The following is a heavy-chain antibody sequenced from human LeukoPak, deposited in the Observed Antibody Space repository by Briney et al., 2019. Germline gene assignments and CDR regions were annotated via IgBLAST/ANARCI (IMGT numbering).Heavy chain of an antibody. D-gene: IGHD3-22*01. CDR1: GFTFSSYG. J-gene: IGHJ4*02. Sequence: PGRSLRLSCAASGFTFSSYGMHWVRQAPGKGLEWVAVIWFDGSDKYYADSVKGRFTISRDNSKNTLYLQMNSLRAEDTAVYFCARNLYYYDSSGYSHPDYWGQGTLVTVSS. CDR3: ARNLYYYDSSGYSHPDY. CDR2: IWFDGSDK. V-gene: IGHV3-33*01.